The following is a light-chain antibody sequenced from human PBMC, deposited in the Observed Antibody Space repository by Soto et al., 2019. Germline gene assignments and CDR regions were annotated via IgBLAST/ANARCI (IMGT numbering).Light chain of an antibody. CDR2: DVT. Sequence: TRTSSDVGGYNYVYWYQQHPGKVPKLMIYDVTNRPSGVSNRFSGSKSGNTASLTISGLQAEDEADYYCTSYTSSSTYVFGPGSKVTVL. CDR1: SSDVGGYNY. V-gene: IGLV2-14*03. J-gene: IGLJ1*01. CDR3: TSYTSSSTYV.